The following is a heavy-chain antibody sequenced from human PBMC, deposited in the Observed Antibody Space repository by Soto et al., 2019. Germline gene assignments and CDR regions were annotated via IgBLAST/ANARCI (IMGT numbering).Heavy chain of an antibody. Sequence: GESLKISCKGSGYTFMSYWIGWVRQMPGKGLEWMGIIYPADSDTRYSPSLQGQVTISVDKSISTAYLQWSSLKASDTAMYFCARHGSGYKVAYYGLDVWGQGTTVTAP. CDR2: IYPADSDT. CDR1: GYTFMSYW. V-gene: IGHV5-51*01. CDR3: ARHGSGYKVAYYGLDV. J-gene: IGHJ6*02. D-gene: IGHD5-18*01.